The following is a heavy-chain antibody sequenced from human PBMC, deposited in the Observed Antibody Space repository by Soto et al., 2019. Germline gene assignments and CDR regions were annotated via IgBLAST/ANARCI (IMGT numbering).Heavy chain of an antibody. CDR1: GFTFIHHA. D-gene: IGHD3-22*01. Sequence: EVQLLESGGGFVQPGGSLRLSCAASGFTFIHHAMSWLRQAPGKGLEWVSSISDSGDSRYYAGSVKGRFTISRDNSKNTLYLQMSSLGAEDTAVYYCASRNYYDTNGYYYWDNFDFWGQGALVTVSS. CDR2: ISDSGDSR. CDR3: ASRNYYDTNGYYYWDNFDF. J-gene: IGHJ4*02. V-gene: IGHV3-23*01.